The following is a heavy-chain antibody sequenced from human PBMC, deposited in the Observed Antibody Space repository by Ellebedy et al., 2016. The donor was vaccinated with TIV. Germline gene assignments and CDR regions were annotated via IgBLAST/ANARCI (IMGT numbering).Heavy chain of an antibody. V-gene: IGHV1-2*04. D-gene: IGHD3-22*01. Sequence: AASVKVSCKASGYTFTGYYMHWVRQAPGQGLEWMGSINTNSGGTKYAQKFQGWVTMTRDTSISTAYMELSRLRSDDTAVYYCARDVGYDSSGYHPYYFDYWGQGTLVTVSS. CDR3: ARDVGYDSSGYHPYYFDY. CDR2: INTNSGGT. CDR1: GYTFTGYY. J-gene: IGHJ4*02.